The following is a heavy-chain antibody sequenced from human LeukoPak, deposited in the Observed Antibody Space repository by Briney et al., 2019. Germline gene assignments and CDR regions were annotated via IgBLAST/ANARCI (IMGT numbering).Heavy chain of an antibody. CDR2: IYTSGST. Sequence: SETLSLTCTVSGGSISSYYWSWIRQPAGKGLEWIGRIYTSGSTNYNPSLKSRVTMSVDTSKNQFSLKLNSVTAADTAVYYCAREGPYSSAWYPFDYWGQGTLVTVSS. CDR3: AREGPYSSAWYPFDY. CDR1: GGSISSYY. J-gene: IGHJ4*02. V-gene: IGHV4-4*07. D-gene: IGHD6-19*01.